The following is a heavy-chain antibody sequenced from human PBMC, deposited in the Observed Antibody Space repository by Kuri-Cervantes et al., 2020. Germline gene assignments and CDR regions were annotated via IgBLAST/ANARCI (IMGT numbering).Heavy chain of an antibody. Sequence: ASVKVSCKASGYTFTGYYMHWVRQAPGQGLEWMGWINPNSGGTNYAQKFQGRVTMTRDTSISTAYMELSRLRSDDTAVYYCARDRTLYDSSGYYYPRGYGMDVWGQGTTVTVSS. CDR3: ARDRTLYDSSGYYYPRGYGMDV. CDR1: GYTFTGYY. V-gene: IGHV1-2*02. J-gene: IGHJ6*02. CDR2: INPNSGGT. D-gene: IGHD3-22*01.